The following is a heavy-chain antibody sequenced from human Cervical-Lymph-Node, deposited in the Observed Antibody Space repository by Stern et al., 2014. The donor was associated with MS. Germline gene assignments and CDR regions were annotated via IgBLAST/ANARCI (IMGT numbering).Heavy chain of an antibody. CDR2: ISNDGSDR. J-gene: IGHJ4*02. D-gene: IGHD2-8*01. CDR3: ALPGHFYTNAPDY. V-gene: IGHV3-30*03. Sequence: VQLEESGGGVVQPGTSLRLSCAASGFAFSSYDMHWVRQAPGKGLEWVTFISNDGSDRYYADSLKDRFIVSRDYYKKTLSLQINNLRSEDTAVYYCALPGHFYTNAPDYWGQGTLVTVSS. CDR1: GFAFSSYD.